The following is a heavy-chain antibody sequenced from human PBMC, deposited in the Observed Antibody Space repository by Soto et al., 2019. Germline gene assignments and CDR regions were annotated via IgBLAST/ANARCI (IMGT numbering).Heavy chain of an antibody. CDR1: GYTSASYA. CDR2: ISAYNGNT. Sequence: SVKVSCKASGYTSASYAIGWMRQAPGQGLEWMGWISAYNGNTNYAQKLQGRVTMTTDTSTSTAYMELRSLRSDDTAVYYCARDPPPPDYWGQGTLVTVSS. J-gene: IGHJ4*02. V-gene: IGHV1-18*01. CDR3: ARDPPPPDY.